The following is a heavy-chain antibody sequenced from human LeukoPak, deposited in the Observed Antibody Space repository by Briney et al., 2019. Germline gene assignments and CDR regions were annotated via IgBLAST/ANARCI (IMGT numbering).Heavy chain of an antibody. D-gene: IGHD5-18*01. CDR2: IYWDDDK. Sequence: SGPTLVKSTQTLTLTCTFSGFSLSTSGVGVGWIRQPPGKALEWLALIYWDDDKRYSPSLESRLTITKDTSKNQVLLTITNVDPVDTATYYCAQNTYGYWFDPWGQGTLVTVSS. J-gene: IGHJ5*02. CDR1: GFSLSTSGVG. V-gene: IGHV2-5*02. CDR3: AQNTYGYWFDP.